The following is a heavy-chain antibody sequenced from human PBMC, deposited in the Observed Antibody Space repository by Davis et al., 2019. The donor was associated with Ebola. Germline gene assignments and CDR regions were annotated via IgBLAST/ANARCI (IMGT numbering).Heavy chain of an antibody. V-gene: IGHV3-49*04. CDR2: IRSKAYGGTT. D-gene: IGHD1-1*01. J-gene: IGHJ6*02. Sequence: GESLKISCAASGFTFSSYGMHWVRQAPGKGLEWVGFIRSKAYGGTTEYAASVKGRFTISRDDSKSIAYLQMNSLKTEDTAVYYCAKDISGDWNLYYYGMDVWGQGTTVTVSS. CDR1: GFTFSSYG. CDR3: AKDISGDWNLYYYGMDV.